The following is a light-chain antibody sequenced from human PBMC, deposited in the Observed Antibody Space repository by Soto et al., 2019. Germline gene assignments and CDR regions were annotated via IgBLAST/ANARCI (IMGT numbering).Light chain of an antibody. V-gene: IGKV1-27*01. CDR2: AAS. CDR1: QAIDHS. CDR3: QEHNGDLPVA. Sequence: DIQMTQSPSSLSASVGERVTITCRSSQAIDHSEGWYQQKPGQVPKLLLYAASTFHSGVPSRFSGSGSGTHFTLTITGLQPEDVATYFCQEHNGDLPVALGPGTTVDV. J-gene: IGKJ3*01.